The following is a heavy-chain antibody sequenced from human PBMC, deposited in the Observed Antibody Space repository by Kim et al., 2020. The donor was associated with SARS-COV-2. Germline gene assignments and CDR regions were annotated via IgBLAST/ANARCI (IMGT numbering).Heavy chain of an antibody. J-gene: IGHJ3*02. D-gene: IGHD6-19*01. V-gene: IGHV4-61*01. CDR3: ARFSSGWYLPRADAFDI. CDR1: GGSVSSGSYY. CDR2: IYYSGST. Sequence: SETLSLTCTVSGGSVSSGSYYWSWIRQPPGKGLEWIGYIYYSGSTNYNPSLKSRVTISVDTSKNQFSLKLSSVTAADTAVYYCARFSSGWYLPRADAFDIWGQGTMVTVSS.